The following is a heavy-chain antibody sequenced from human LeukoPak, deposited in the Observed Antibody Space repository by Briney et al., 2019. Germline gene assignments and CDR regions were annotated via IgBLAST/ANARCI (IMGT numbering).Heavy chain of an antibody. Sequence: ASVKVSCKASGYTFTSYYMHWVRQAPGQGLEWMGIINPSGGSTSYAQKFQGRVTMTRDTYTSTVYMELSSLRSEDTAVYYCARVPILTGYLSYYFDYWGQGTLVTVSS. V-gene: IGHV1-46*01. J-gene: IGHJ4*02. CDR2: INPSGGST. D-gene: IGHD3-9*01. CDR3: ARVPILTGYLSYYFDY. CDR1: GYTFTSYY.